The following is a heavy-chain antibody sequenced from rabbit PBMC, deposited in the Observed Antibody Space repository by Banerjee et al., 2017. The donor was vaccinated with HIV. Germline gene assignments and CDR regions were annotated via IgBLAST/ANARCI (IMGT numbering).Heavy chain of an antibody. CDR3: ARYGAGDNYSYDDL. Sequence: QSLEESGGGLVQPEGSLTLTCTASGFSFSSSDYMCWVRQAPGKGLEWIACIYAGSSGRTYYASWAKGRFTISKTSSTTVTLQMTGLTAADTATYFCARYGAGDNYSYDDLWGPGTLVTVS. CDR1: GFSFSSSDY. D-gene: IGHD6-1*01. J-gene: IGHJ4*01. V-gene: IGHV1S40*01. CDR2: IYAGSSGRT.